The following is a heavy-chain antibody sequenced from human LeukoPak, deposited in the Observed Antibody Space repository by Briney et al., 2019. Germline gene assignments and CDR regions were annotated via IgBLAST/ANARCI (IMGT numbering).Heavy chain of an antibody. Sequence: GGSLRLSYSGSGFTFSSYAMHWVRQAPGKGLEFVSTISSNGGSTYYADSVKGRFTISRDNSKNTLYLQMSSLRVEDTAVFYCVRARGEDYWGQGTLVTVSS. V-gene: IGHV3-64D*09. J-gene: IGHJ4*02. CDR2: ISSNGGST. CDR1: GFTFSSYA. D-gene: IGHD3-16*01. CDR3: VRARGEDY.